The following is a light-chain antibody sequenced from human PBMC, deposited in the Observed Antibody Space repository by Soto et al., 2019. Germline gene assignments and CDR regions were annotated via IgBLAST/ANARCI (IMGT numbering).Light chain of an antibody. V-gene: IGLV1-47*01. CDR3: AAWDDSLSVHVV. CDR1: SSNIGSNY. Sequence: QSVLTQPPSASGTPGQRVTISCSGSSSNIGSNYVYWYQQRPGTAPKLLIYRNNQRRSEVPDRFSGSKSGTSASLAISGRRSEDEADYYCAAWDDSLSVHVVFGGGTKLTVL. J-gene: IGLJ2*01. CDR2: RNN.